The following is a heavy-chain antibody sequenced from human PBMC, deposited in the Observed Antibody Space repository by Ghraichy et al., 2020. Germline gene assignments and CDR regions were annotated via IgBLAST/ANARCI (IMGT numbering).Heavy chain of an antibody. CDR2: INPNSGGT. V-gene: IGHV1-2*02. CDR3: ARVQYSGSYTEFDY. D-gene: IGHD1-26*01. Sequence: ASVKVSCKASGYTFTGYYMHWVRQAPGQGLEWMGWINPNSGGTNYAQKFQGRVTMTRDTSISTAYMELSRLRSDDTAVYYCARVQYSGSYTEFDYWGQGTLVTVSS. CDR1: GYTFTGYY. J-gene: IGHJ4*02.